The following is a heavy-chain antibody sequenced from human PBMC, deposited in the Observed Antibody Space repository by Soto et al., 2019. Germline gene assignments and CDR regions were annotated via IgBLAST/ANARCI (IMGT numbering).Heavy chain of an antibody. CDR2: ISPKSGGT. D-gene: IGHD6-19*01. J-gene: IGHJ4*02. CDR1: VYTFIYYY. V-gene: IGHV1-2*02. CDR3: ARPPGYISDWYYFDL. Sequence: XSVKVSCKASVYTFIYYYMHWVRQAPGQGFEWMGRISPKSGGTNYAQKFQGRVTMTWDTSLNTAYMELSSLMSEDTAAYYCARPPGYISDWYYFDLWGQGTLVTVSS.